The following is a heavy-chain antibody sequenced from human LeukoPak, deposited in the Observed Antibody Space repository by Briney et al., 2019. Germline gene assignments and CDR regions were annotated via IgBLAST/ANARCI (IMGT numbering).Heavy chain of an antibody. V-gene: IGHV3-53*01. CDR1: GFTFRNYG. CDR3: ARGSYDFWSGYVQH. CDR2: IYSGGST. Sequence: RGSLRLSCATSGFTFRNYGMHWVRQAPGKGLEWVSVIYSGGSTYYADSVKGRFTISRDNSKNTLYLQMNSLRAEDTAVYYCARGSYDFWSGYVQHWGQGTLVTVSS. J-gene: IGHJ1*01. D-gene: IGHD3-3*01.